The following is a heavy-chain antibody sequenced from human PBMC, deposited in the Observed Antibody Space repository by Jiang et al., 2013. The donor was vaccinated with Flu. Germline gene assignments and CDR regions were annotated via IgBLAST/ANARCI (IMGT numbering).Heavy chain of an antibody. J-gene: IGHJ3*02. CDR3: ARGLSFEAFDI. V-gene: IGHV4-38-2*02. Sequence: LEWIGTVYHTGTTYYIPSLKSRVIISEDTSKNQFSLRLTSVTAADTAVYYCARGLSFEAFDIWGQGTLVTVSS. CDR2: VYHTGTT.